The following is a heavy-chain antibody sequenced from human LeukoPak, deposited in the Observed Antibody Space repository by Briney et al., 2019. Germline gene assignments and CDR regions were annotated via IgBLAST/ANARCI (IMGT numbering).Heavy chain of an antibody. CDR2: IYHSGGT. CDR3: ARDGYCSSTSCYASQDYYYGMDV. J-gene: IGHJ6*02. V-gene: IGHV4-30-2*01. Sequence: SETLSLTCAVSGGSISSGGYSWSWIRQPPGKGLEWIGEIYHSGGTNYNPSLKSRVTISVDKSKNQFSLKLSSVTAADTAVYYCARDGYCSSTSCYASQDYYYGMDVWGQGTTVTVSS. CDR1: GGSISSGGYS. D-gene: IGHD2-2*03.